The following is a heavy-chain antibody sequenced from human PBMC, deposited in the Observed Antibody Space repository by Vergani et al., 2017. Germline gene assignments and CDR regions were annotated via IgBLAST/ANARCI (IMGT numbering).Heavy chain of an antibody. CDR1: GFTFGSYS. V-gene: IGHV3-21*01. J-gene: IGHJ4*02. CDR2: ISSGSSYI. D-gene: IGHD5-12*01. CDR3: ARDLTRYSTASRRDFDY. Sequence: EVQLVESGGGLVKPGESPRLSCVASGFTFGSYSMIWVRQAPGKGLEWVSSISSGSSYIYYADSVKGRFTISRDNAKNSLYLQMNSLRAEDTAVYYCARDLTRYSTASRRDFDYWGQGTLVTVSS.